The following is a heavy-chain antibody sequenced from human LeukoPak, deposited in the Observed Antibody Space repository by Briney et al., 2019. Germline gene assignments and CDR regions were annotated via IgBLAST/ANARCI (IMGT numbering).Heavy chain of an antibody. J-gene: IGHJ4*02. CDR1: GFTLSNYG. D-gene: IGHD6-13*01. CDR2: IHGNGGRGVTT. V-gene: IGHV3-23*01. CDR3: ARDQSAGYSSSGSSSWGRLGD. Sequence: PGGSLRLSCAASGFTLSNYGMSWVRQAPGKRLEWVSAIHGNGGRGVTTFYADSVKGRFTISRDNSKNTLYLQMNSLRAEDTAVYYCARDQSAGYSSSGSSSWGRLGDWGQGTLVTVSS.